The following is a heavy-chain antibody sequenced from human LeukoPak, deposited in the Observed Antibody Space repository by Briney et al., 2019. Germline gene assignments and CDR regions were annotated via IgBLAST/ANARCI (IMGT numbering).Heavy chain of an antibody. J-gene: IGHJ4*02. CDR1: GFTCSSYG. CDR2: IWYDGSNK. D-gene: IGHD5-18*01. V-gene: IGHV3-33*01. CDR3: ARVGYSYGYYFDY. Sequence: GGSLRLSGAASGFTCSSYGRHWVGQAPGKGLEWGAVIWYDGSNKYYADSVKGRFTISRDNYKNTLSLQMNSLRAEDTAVYYCARVGYSYGYYFDYWGQGTLVTVSS.